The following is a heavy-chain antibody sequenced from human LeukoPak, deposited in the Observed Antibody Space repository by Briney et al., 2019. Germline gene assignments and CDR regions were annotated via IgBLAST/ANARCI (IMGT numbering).Heavy chain of an antibody. CDR1: GFTFSGYW. J-gene: IGHJ6*02. V-gene: IGHV3-7*01. CDR2: IKQDGNEK. CDR3: ARDSGYGLDV. Sequence: GGSLRLSCAASGFTFSGYWMSWVRRAPGKGLEWVANIKQDGNEKYYVDSVKGRFTISRDNAKNSLYLQMNSLRAEDTAVYYCARDSGYGLDVWAHGTTVTVSS.